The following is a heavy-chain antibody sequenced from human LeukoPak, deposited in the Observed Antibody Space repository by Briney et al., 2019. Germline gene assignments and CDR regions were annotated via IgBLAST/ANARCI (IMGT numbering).Heavy chain of an antibody. CDR1: GYSFTSYW. V-gene: IGHV5-51*01. Sequence: GESLKISCKGSGYSFTSYWIGWVRQMPGKGLEWMGIIYPGDSDTRYSPSFQGQVTISADKSISTAYLQWSSLKASDTAMYYCARRMDYYDSSGSSYAFDIWGQGTLVTVSS. CDR2: IYPGDSDT. J-gene: IGHJ4*02. D-gene: IGHD3-22*01. CDR3: ARRMDYYDSSGSSYAFDI.